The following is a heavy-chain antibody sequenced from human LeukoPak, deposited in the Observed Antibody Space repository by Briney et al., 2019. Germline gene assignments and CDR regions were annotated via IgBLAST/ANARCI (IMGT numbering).Heavy chain of an antibody. CDR2: INPNSGGT. V-gene: IGHV1-2*06. D-gene: IGHD6-19*01. CDR3: ARVRAVAGTYYFDY. J-gene: IGHJ4*02. CDR1: GYTFTGYY. Sequence: GASVKVSCKASGYTFTGYYMHWVRQAPGQGLEWMGRINPNSGGTNYAQKFQGRVTMTRDTSISTAYMELSRLRSDDTAVYYCARVRAVAGTYYFDYWGQGTLVTVSS.